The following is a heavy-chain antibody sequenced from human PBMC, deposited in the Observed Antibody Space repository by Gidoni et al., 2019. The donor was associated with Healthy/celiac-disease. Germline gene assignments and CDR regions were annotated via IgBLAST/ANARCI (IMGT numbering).Heavy chain of an antibody. CDR2: IYSGVST. CDR3: ARGRGRSGRDARYYYYGMDV. V-gene: IGHV3-53*04. CDR1: GFTVSSTY. J-gene: IGHJ6*02. Sequence: EVQLVESGGGLVQPGGSLRLSCAASGFTVSSTYMSWVRQAPGKGLDLVAVIYSGVSTYYADSVKGRFTISRHNSKNTLYLQMHSLRAEDTAVYYCARGRGRSGRDARYYYYGMDVWGQGTTVTVSS. D-gene: IGHD3-3*01.